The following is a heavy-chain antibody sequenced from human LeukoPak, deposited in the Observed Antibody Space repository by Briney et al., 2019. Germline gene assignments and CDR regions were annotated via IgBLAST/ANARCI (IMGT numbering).Heavy chain of an antibody. CDR3: AKDRRAGSYDY. V-gene: IGHV3-23*01. CDR1: GFSFGTYV. Sequence: GGSLRLSCAASGFSFGTYVMSWVRQAPGKGLEWVSGISGSGGNTYYADSVKGRFTISRDNSKNTLYLQMNSLRAEDTAVYYCAKDRRAGSYDYWGQGTLVTVSS. CDR2: ISGSGGNT. D-gene: IGHD3-10*01. J-gene: IGHJ4*02.